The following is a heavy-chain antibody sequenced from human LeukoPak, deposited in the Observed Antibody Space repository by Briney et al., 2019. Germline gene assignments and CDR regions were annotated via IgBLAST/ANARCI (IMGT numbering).Heavy chain of an antibody. CDR3: ARGVVSDNWFDP. Sequence: ASVKVSCKASGGTFSSYALSWVRQAPGQGLEWMGGIIPIFGTTNYAQKFQGRVTITTDESTSTAYMELSSLTSEDTAVYYCARGVVSDNWFDPWGQGTLVTVSS. CDR1: GGTFSSYA. J-gene: IGHJ5*02. CDR2: IIPIFGTT. D-gene: IGHD3-3*01. V-gene: IGHV1-69*05.